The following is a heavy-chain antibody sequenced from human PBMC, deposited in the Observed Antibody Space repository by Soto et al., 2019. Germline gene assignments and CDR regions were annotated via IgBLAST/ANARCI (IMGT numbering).Heavy chain of an antibody. CDR2: INPNSGGT. Sequence: QVQLVQSGAEVKKPGASVKVSCKASGYTFTGYYMHWVRQAPGQGLEWMGWINPNSGGTNYAQKLQGWVTMTRYPSSGTADMELRRLRYDDTAVYYCASDHYYGSGRYSPFDYWGQGTLVTVSS. CDR1: GYTFTGYY. D-gene: IGHD3-10*01. V-gene: IGHV1-2*04. J-gene: IGHJ4*02. CDR3: ASDHYYGSGRYSPFDY.